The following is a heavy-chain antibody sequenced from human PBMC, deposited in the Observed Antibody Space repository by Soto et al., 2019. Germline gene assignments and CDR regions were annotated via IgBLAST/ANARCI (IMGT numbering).Heavy chain of an antibody. D-gene: IGHD3-16*01. CDR3: VKDLVPGGADF. Sequence: QTGGSLRLSCAVSGFTSDYYGMHWVRQAPGKGLEWVSGIIWIPGHTGYADSVRGRFTISRDNAKRSLYLQMDSLRLDDTAVYYCVKDLVPGGADFWGPGIQVTVSS. V-gene: IGHV3-9*02. CDR1: GFTSDYYG. CDR2: IIWIPGHT. J-gene: IGHJ4*02.